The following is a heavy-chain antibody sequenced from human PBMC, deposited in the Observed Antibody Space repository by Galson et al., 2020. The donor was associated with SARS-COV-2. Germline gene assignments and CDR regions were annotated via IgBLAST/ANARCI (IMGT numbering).Heavy chain of an antibody. J-gene: IGHJ4*02. V-gene: IGHV2-70*17. CDR1: GFSLSSSGVC. CDR2: IDWDDDK. D-gene: IGHD3-10*01. CDR3: ARISSPTYYYGSGNYYYAFDY. Sequence: SGPTLVKPTQTLTLTCTFSGFSLSSSGVCVSWIRQPPGKALEWLARIDWDDDKFYNTSLKTRLTISKDPSKNQVVLTVTNMDPVDTATYYCARISSPTYYYGSGNYYYAFDYWGQGILVTVSS.